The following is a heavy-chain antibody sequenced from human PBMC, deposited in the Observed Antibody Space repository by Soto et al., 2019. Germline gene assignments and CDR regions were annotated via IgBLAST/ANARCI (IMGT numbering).Heavy chain of an antibody. V-gene: IGHV1-69*02. D-gene: IGHD2-2*01. CDR3: ASRDYCSSTSGKVYYYMDV. J-gene: IGHJ6*03. Sequence: QVQLVQSGAEVKKPGSSVKVSCKASGGTFSSYTISWVRQAPGQGLEWMGRIIPIRGIANYAQKFQGRVTITADKSTSTDYMELSSMRSEDTAVYYCASRDYCSSTSGKVYYYMDVWGQGTTVTVSS. CDR1: GGTFSSYT. CDR2: IIPIRGIA.